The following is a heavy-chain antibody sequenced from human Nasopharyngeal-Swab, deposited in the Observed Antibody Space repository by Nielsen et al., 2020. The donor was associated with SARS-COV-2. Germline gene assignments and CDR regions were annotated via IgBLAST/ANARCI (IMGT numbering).Heavy chain of an antibody. D-gene: IGHD3-3*01. Sequence: ASVKVSCKASGYTFTGYYMHWVRQAPGQGLEWMGWINPNSGGTNYAQKFQGWVTMTRDTSISTAYMELSRLRSDDTAVYYCARGPYYDFWSGYSSYYYMDVWGKGTTVTASS. V-gene: IGHV1-2*04. CDR2: INPNSGGT. CDR1: GYTFTGYY. CDR3: ARGPYYDFWSGYSSYYYMDV. J-gene: IGHJ6*03.